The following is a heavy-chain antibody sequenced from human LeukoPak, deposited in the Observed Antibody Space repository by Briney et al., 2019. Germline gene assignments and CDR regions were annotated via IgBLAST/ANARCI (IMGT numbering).Heavy chain of an antibody. J-gene: IGHJ4*02. Sequence: SETLSLTCTVSGYSISSGCYWGWIRQPPGKGLGWIGSIYHSGSTYYNPSLKSGVTISVDTSKNQFSLKLSSVTAADTAVYYCATPASKLGYWGQGTLVTVSS. CDR1: GYSISSGCY. CDR3: ATPASKLGY. V-gene: IGHV4-38-2*02. CDR2: IYHSGST. D-gene: IGHD6-13*01.